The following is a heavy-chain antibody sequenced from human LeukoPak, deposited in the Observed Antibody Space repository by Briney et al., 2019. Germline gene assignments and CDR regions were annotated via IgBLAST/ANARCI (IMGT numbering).Heavy chain of an antibody. J-gene: IGHJ5*02. V-gene: IGHV4-59*01. CDR2: IYYSGST. CDR3: ARETYYDSNGLLGVNWFDP. D-gene: IGHD3-22*01. CDR1: GGSISSYY. Sequence: SETLSLTCTVSGGSISSYYWSWIRQPPGKGLEWIGYIYYSGSTNYNPSLKSRVTVSVDTSKNQFSLKLSSVTAADTAVYYCARETYYDSNGLLGVNWFDPWGQGTLVTVSS.